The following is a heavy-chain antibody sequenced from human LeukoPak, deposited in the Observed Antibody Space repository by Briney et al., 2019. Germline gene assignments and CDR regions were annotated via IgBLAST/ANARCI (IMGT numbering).Heavy chain of an antibody. Sequence: PGGSLRLSCAASGFIVSSNYMSWVRQAPGKGLEWVSIIYSGGSTYYADSVKGRFTVSRDNSKNTLYLQMNSLRAEDTAVFYCASSHCRGGSCSSDYWGQGTLVTVSS. V-gene: IGHV3-66*01. D-gene: IGHD2-15*01. CDR3: ASSHCRGGSCSSDY. CDR2: IYSGGST. CDR1: GFIVSSNY. J-gene: IGHJ4*02.